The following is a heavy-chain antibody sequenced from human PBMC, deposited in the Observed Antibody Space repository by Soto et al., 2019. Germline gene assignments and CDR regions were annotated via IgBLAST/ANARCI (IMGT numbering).Heavy chain of an antibody. D-gene: IGHD6-19*01. CDR1: GYTFTSYD. Sequence: QVQLVQSGAEVKKPGASVKVSCKASGYTFTSYDINWVRQATGQGLEWMGWMNPNSGNTGYAQKFQGRVTMTRNTSISTAYMELSSLRSEDTAAYYCASGSIAVAEDDAFDIWGQGTMVTVSS. V-gene: IGHV1-8*01. CDR2: MNPNSGNT. CDR3: ASGSIAVAEDDAFDI. J-gene: IGHJ3*02.